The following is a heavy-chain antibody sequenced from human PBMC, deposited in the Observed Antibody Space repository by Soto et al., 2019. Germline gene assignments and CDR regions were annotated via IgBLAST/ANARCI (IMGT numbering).Heavy chain of an antibody. J-gene: IGHJ1*01. CDR1: GFTFSSYA. Sequence: QVQLVESGGGVVQPGRSLRLSCAASGFTFSSYAMHWVRQAPGKGLEWVAVISYDGSNKYYADSVKGRFTISRDNSKNTLYLQMNSLRAEDTAVYYCARDVVRLKLWPQHWGQGPLVTVSS. CDR2: ISYDGSNK. V-gene: IGHV3-30-3*01. CDR3: ARDVVRLKLWPQH. D-gene: IGHD2-21*01.